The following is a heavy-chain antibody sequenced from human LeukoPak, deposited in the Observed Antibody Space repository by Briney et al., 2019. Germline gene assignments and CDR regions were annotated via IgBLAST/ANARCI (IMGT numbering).Heavy chain of an antibody. J-gene: IGHJ4*02. CDR2: LWYDGSNE. Sequence: PGGSLRLSCAASGFTFSAYVMHWVRQAPGKGLEWVAILWYDGSNEYYADSVKGRFTISRDNSKNTLHLQMNSLRAEDTAIYYCAKDRGFLVDTDTLDYWGQGTLVTVSS. CDR3: AKDRGFLVDTDTLDY. V-gene: IGHV3-33*06. CDR1: GFTFSAYV. D-gene: IGHD5-18*01.